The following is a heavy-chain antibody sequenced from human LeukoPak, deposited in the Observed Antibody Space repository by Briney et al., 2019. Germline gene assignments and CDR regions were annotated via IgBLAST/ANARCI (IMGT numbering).Heavy chain of an antibody. V-gene: IGHV3-48*01. CDR3: VRTHPLSYIDV. Sequence: GGSLRLSCAASGFTFNGYNMNWGRQAPGKGLEWISYITSSSSSNSYAASVKGRFSIYRDNAKNSLYLQMKNLRAADTAVYYCVRTHPLSYIDVWGKGTTVTVSS. CDR2: ITSSSSSN. CDR1: GFTFNGYN. J-gene: IGHJ6*03.